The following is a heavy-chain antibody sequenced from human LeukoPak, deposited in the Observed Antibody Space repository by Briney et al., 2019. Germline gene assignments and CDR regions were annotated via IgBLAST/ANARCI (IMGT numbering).Heavy chain of an antibody. D-gene: IGHD6-19*01. J-gene: IGHJ4*02. CDR3: AKDRAVPSAGMFDY. Sequence: GGSLRLSCRTSGFTFDDYAMSWVRQAPGKGLEWVSAISGSGGSTYYADSVKGRFTISRDNSKNTLYLQMNSLRAEDTAVYYCAKDRAVPSAGMFDYWGQGTLVTVYS. V-gene: IGHV3-23*01. CDR2: ISGSGGST. CDR1: GFTFDDYA.